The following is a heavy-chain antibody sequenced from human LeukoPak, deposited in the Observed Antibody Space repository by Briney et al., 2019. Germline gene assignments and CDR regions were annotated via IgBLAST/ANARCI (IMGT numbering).Heavy chain of an antibody. Sequence: PSGTLSLTCAVSGGSISSSNWWSWVRQPPGKGLEWIGEIYHSGSTNYNPSLKSRVTISVDKSKNQFSLKLSSVTAADTAVYYCARGAARNYYYYGMDVWGQGTTVTVSS. CDR3: ARGAARNYYYYGMDV. CDR2: IYHSGST. V-gene: IGHV4-4*02. CDR1: GGSISSSNW. J-gene: IGHJ6*02. D-gene: IGHD2-15*01.